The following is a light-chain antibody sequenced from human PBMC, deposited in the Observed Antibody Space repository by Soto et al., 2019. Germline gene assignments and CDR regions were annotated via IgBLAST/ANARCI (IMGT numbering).Light chain of an antibody. V-gene: IGKV3-20*01. CDR3: QQAFHCPST. CDR2: HSS. J-gene: IGKJ2*01. CDR1: QSIVSNF. Sequence: ELVLTQSPGTLPFSPGETASLSCSASQSIVSNFLAWYQQRRGQPPRPLIYHSSRSAYGIPARFTGSGSGTAFTLTISRVEPEDSAVYYCQQAFHCPSTFGQGT.